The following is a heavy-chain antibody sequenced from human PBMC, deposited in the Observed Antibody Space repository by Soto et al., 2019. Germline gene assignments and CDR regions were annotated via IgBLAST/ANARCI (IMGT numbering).Heavy chain of an antibody. Sequence: ASVKVSSKASRYTFTSYGISWVRQAPGQGLEWMGWISAYNGNTNYAQKLQGRVTMTTDTSTSTAYMELRSLRSDDTAVYYCARGPAYPLDYYGSGSYYKAPYYYYGMDVWGQGTTVTVSS. CDR1: RYTFTSYG. J-gene: IGHJ6*02. D-gene: IGHD3-10*01. CDR2: ISAYNGNT. V-gene: IGHV1-18*01. CDR3: ARGPAYPLDYYGSGSYYKAPYYYYGMDV.